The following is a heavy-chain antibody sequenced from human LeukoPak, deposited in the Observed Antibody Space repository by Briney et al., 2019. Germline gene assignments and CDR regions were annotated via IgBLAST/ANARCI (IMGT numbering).Heavy chain of an antibody. D-gene: IGHD2/OR15-2a*01. CDR1: GGSFSGYY. J-gene: IGHJ4*02. V-gene: IGHV4-34*01. Sequence: SETLSLTCAVYGGSFSGYYWSWIRQPPGKGLEWIGEINHSGSTNYNPSLKGRVTISVDTSKNQFSLKLSSVTAADTAVYYCATIVIIEPRPDYWGQGTPVTVSS. CDR3: ATIVIIEPRPDY. CDR2: INHSGST.